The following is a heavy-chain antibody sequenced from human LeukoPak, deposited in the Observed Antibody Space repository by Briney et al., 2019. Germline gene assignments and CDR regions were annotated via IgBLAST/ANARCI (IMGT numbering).Heavy chain of an antibody. J-gene: IGHJ1*01. CDR1: GFTFSSYW. Sequence: KAGGSLRLSCVASGFTFSSYWMSWVRQAPGKGLEWVPNIKQDGGQIYYVDSVKGRLTISRDNAKNSVYLQMSSLRAEDTAVYYCARGGYCSGGSCYPSGYWGQGILVTVSS. D-gene: IGHD2-15*01. CDR3: ARGGYCSGGSCYPSGY. CDR2: IKQDGGQI. V-gene: IGHV3-7*01.